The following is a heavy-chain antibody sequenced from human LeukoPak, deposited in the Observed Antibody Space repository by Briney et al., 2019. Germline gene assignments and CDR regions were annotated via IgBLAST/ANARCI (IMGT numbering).Heavy chain of an antibody. CDR3: ARDTVVVITNSHNAFDI. J-gene: IGHJ3*02. CDR2: IYYSGST. CDR1: GGSISSYY. Sequence: PSETLSLTCTVSGGSISSYYWSWIRQPPGKGLEWIGYIYYSGSTYYNPSLKSRVTMSLDMSKNQFSLKLTSVTAADTAVYYCARDTVVVITNSHNAFDIWGQGTKVTVSS. V-gene: IGHV4-59*12. D-gene: IGHD3-22*01.